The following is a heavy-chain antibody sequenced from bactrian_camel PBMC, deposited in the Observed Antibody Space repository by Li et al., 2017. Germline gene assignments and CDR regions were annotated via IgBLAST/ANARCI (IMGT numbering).Heavy chain of an antibody. CDR1: GFNSNNCA. J-gene: IGHJ4*01. CDR2: LVTPYGHT. Sequence: HVQLVESGGASVQAGESLKLSCTGRGFNSNNCATDWYRQAPGKEREGVAGLVTPYGHTYYADSVKGRFTISHDNAKNTLYLQMNSLKPEDTAMYYCAAGWGSSGWPQRGQGTQVTVSS. D-gene: IGHD6*01. V-gene: IGHV3S63*01.